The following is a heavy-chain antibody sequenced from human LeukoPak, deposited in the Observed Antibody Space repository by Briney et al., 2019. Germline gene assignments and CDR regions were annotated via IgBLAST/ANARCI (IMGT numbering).Heavy chain of an antibody. D-gene: IGHD2-21*01. CDR3: ARVLLSNPGHYFDY. CDR1: GGSISSSSYY. Sequence: SETLSLTCTVSGGSISSSSYYWGWIRQPPGKGLEWIGSIYYSGSTYYNPSLKSRVTISVDTSKNQFSLKLNSVTAADTAVYYCARVLLSNPGHYFDYWGQGTLVTVSS. J-gene: IGHJ4*02. CDR2: IYYSGST. V-gene: IGHV4-39*01.